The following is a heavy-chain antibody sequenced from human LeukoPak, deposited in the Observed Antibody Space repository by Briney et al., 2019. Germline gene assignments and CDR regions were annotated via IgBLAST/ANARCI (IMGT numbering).Heavy chain of an antibody. Sequence: GGSLRLSCAASGFTFSSYGVHWVRQAPGKGLEWVAFIRYDGSNKYYADSVKGRFTISRDNSKNTLYLQMNSLRAEDTAVYYCAKDVLGSSRWFDPWGQGTLVTVSS. CDR1: GFTFSSYG. D-gene: IGHD6-6*01. J-gene: IGHJ5*02. CDR3: AKDVLGSSRWFDP. CDR2: IRYDGSNK. V-gene: IGHV3-30*02.